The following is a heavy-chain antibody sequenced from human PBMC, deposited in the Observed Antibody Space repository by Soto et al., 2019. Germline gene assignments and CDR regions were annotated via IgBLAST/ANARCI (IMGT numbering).Heavy chain of an antibody. V-gene: IGHV1-2*02. CDR2: INPNSGGT. CDR1: GYSVSGYY. CDR3: ARDPRFCSGGSCYYFDY. D-gene: IGHD2-15*01. J-gene: IGHJ4*02. Sequence: GHSVKIASEGSGYSVSGYYMAWVRRANGQALEWMGWINPNSGGTNYAQKFQGRVTMTRDTSISTAYMELSRLRSDDTAVYYCARDPRFCSGGSCYYFDYWGQGTLVTVSS.